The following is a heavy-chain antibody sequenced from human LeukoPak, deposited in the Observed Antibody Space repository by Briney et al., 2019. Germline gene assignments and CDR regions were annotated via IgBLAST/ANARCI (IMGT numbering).Heavy chain of an antibody. D-gene: IGHD3-22*01. Sequence: GGSLRLSCAASGFTFSSYAMHWVRQAPGKGLEWVAVISYDGSNKYYADSVKGRFTIPRDNSKNTLYLQMNSLRAEDTAVYYCARSVYYYDSSGYIGADDAFDIWGQGTMVTVSS. CDR1: GFTFSSYA. J-gene: IGHJ3*02. V-gene: IGHV3-30-3*01. CDR2: ISYDGSNK. CDR3: ARSVYYYDSSGYIGADDAFDI.